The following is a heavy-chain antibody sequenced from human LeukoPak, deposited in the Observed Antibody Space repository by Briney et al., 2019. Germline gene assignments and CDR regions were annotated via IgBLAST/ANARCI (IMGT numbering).Heavy chain of an antibody. Sequence: PGGSLRLSCAASGFPLRSYAMSWVRQAPGKGLEWVSTINNSGDRTYNADSVKGRFTISRDNSKDTLYLQMNSLIAEDTAVYYCAIYSRAFDFWGQGTMVTVSS. D-gene: IGHD5-12*01. J-gene: IGHJ3*01. CDR1: GFPLRSYA. CDR3: AIYSRAFDF. CDR2: INNSGDRT. V-gene: IGHV3-23*01.